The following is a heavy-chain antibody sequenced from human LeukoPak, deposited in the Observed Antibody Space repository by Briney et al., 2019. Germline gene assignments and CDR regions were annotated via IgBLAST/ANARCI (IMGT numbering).Heavy chain of an antibody. CDR3: AREAKVGGALQY. V-gene: IGHV3-74*01. J-gene: IGHJ4*02. CDR2: INTDGTFT. CDR1: GFTFSDYW. D-gene: IGHD1-26*01. Sequence: GGSLRLSCETSGFTFSDYWMHWVRQAPGKGLEWFSRINTDGTFTRYPDSVQGRFTISRDTAKNTLLLQMNSLRAEDTAVYYCAREAKVGGALQYWGQGTLVTVSS.